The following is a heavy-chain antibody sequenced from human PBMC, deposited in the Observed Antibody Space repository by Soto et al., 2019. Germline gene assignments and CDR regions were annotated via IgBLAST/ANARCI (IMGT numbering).Heavy chain of an antibody. V-gene: IGHV3-23*01. Sequence: EVQLLESGGGLVQPGGSLRLSCAASGFTFSSYAMSWVRQAPGKGLEWVSAISGSGGSTYYADSVKGRFTISRDNSKNTLYLQMNSLRAEDTAVYYCAKDLILKAVAGIDAFDIWGQGTMVTVSS. D-gene: IGHD6-19*01. CDR1: GFTFSSYA. CDR2: ISGSGGST. CDR3: AKDLILKAVAGIDAFDI. J-gene: IGHJ3*02.